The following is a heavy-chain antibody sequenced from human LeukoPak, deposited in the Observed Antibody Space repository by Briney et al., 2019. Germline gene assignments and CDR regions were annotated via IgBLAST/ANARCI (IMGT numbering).Heavy chain of an antibody. D-gene: IGHD4-17*01. J-gene: IGHJ4*02. CDR3: AREQYGDYPDY. CDR1: GGSISSGSYY. V-gene: IGHV4-61*02. CDR2: IYTSGST. Sequence: SQTLSLTCTVSGGSISSGSYYWSWIRQPAGKGLEWIGRIYTSGSTNYNPSLRSRVTISVDTSKNQFSLKLSSVTAADTAVYYCAREQYGDYPDYWGQGTLVTVSS.